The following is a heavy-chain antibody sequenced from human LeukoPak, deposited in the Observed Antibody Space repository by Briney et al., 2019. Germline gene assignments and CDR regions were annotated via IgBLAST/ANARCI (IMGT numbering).Heavy chain of an antibody. D-gene: IGHD6-19*01. V-gene: IGHV4-39*01. J-gene: IGHJ4*02. CDR1: GGSISSSSYY. CDR3: ARHLSVAGTMSDY. Sequence: PSETLSLTCTVSGGSISSSSYYWGWIRQPPGKGLEWIGSIYYSGSTYYSPSLKSRVTISVDTSKNQFSLKLSSVTAADTAVYYCARHLSVAGTMSDYWGQGTLVTVSS. CDR2: IYYSGST.